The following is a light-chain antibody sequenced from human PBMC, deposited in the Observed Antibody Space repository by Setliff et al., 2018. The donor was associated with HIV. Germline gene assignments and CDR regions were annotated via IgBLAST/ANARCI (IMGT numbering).Light chain of an antibody. CDR3: SSYTTTRTRA. J-gene: IGLJ3*02. Sequence: QSALTQPASVSGSPGQSITISCTGTSSDIGGYNFVSWYQQHPGKAPKLMIYDVNDRPSGVSNRVSGSKSGNTASLTISGLQAEDEADYYCSSYTTTRTRAFGGGTKVTVL. V-gene: IGLV2-14*01. CDR2: DVN. CDR1: SSDIGGYNF.